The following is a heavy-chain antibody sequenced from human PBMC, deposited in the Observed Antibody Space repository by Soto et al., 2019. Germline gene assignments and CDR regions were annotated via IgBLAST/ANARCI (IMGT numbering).Heavy chain of an antibody. Sequence: QVQLVQSGAEVKKPGASVKFSCKASGYTFTSYGISWVRQAPGQGLEWMGWISAYNGNTNYAQKLQGRVTMTTDTAKSTADMELRSLRSDDMAVYYCARDVYYDFWSGPPFDYWGQGTLVPVSS. D-gene: IGHD3-3*01. CDR3: ARDVYYDFWSGPPFDY. CDR1: GYTFTSYG. V-gene: IGHV1-18*03. CDR2: ISAYNGNT. J-gene: IGHJ4*02.